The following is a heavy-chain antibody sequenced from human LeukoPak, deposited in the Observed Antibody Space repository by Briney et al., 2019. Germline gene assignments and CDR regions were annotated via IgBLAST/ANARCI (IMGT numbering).Heavy chain of an antibody. CDR2: IDTSSSYI. Sequence: GGSLRLSCVASGFTFSSYSMNWVRQAPGKGLEWVSSIDTSSSYIYYADSVKGRFTISRDNAKNSLYLQMNSLRAEDTAVYYCARSKAAPGAFDIWGQGTMVTVSS. CDR1: GFTFSSYS. V-gene: IGHV3-21*01. CDR3: ARSKAAPGAFDI. J-gene: IGHJ3*02. D-gene: IGHD6-6*01.